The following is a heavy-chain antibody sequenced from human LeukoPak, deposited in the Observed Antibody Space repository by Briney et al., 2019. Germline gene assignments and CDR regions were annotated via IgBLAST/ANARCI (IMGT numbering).Heavy chain of an antibody. Sequence: GASVKVSCKASAYTFTSCDINWVRQATGQGLEWMGWMNPNSGNTGYAQKFQGRVTMTRNTSISTAYMELSSLRSEDTAVYYCARVTGRWLQLGVYYFDYWGQGTLVTVSS. V-gene: IGHV1-8*01. CDR1: AYTFTSCD. CDR3: ARVTGRWLQLGVYYFDY. CDR2: MNPNSGNT. J-gene: IGHJ4*02. D-gene: IGHD5-24*01.